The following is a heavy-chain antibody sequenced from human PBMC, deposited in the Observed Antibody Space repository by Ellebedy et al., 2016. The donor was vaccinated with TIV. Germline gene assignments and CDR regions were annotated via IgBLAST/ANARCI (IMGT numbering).Heavy chain of an antibody. CDR1: GGSFSGYS. Sequence: SETLSLTCALYGGSFSGYSCSWFPQPPGRGLELIGEIDHGGSTNYNPSLKSRITISVDTSKKHFSLNLTSVTAADTAVYYCARNILKFLNAFEIWGQGTMVTVSS. V-gene: IGHV4-34*01. J-gene: IGHJ3*02. D-gene: IGHD3-3*01. CDR2: IDHGGST. CDR3: ARNILKFLNAFEI.